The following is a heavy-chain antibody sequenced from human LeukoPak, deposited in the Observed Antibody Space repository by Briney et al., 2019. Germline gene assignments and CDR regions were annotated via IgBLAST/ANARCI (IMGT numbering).Heavy chain of an antibody. J-gene: IGHJ4*02. CDR2: IYYSESI. D-gene: IGHD3-16*01. CDR3: ARQGGGIDY. CDR1: GGSISSTIYY. Sequence: SETLSLTCTVSGGSISSTIYYWGWIRQPPGKGLEWIGSIYYSESISYNPSLKSRVTISVDTSKNQFSLKLSSVTAADTAVYYCARQGGGIDYWGQGTLVTVSS. V-gene: IGHV4-39*01.